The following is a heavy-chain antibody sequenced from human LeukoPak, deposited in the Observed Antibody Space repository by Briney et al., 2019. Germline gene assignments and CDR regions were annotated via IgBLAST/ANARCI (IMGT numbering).Heavy chain of an antibody. Sequence: PSETLSLTCTVSGGSISSSSYYWGWIRQPPGKGLEWIGSGSTYYNPSLKSRVTISVDTSKNQFSLKLSSVTAADTAVYFCASPRGDDSGGYYTWYFHHWGQGILATVSS. CDR2: SGST. D-gene: IGHD3-22*01. CDR1: GGSISSSSYY. J-gene: IGHJ1*01. V-gene: IGHV4-39*07. CDR3: ASPRGDDSGGYYTWYFHH.